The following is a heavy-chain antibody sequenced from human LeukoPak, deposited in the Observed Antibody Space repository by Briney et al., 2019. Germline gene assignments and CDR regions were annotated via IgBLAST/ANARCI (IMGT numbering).Heavy chain of an antibody. CDR2: TYYRSKRYN. Sequence: QTLSLTCAISGDSVSSNIAAWNWIRQSPSRALEWLGRTYYRSKRYNDNAVSVKSRITINQDTSKNQFSLQLNSVNPEDTAVYYCARGLWFGDYYFDYWGQGTLVTVSS. J-gene: IGHJ4*02. CDR3: ARGLWFGDYYFDY. CDR1: GDSVSSNIAA. V-gene: IGHV6-1*01. D-gene: IGHD3-10*01.